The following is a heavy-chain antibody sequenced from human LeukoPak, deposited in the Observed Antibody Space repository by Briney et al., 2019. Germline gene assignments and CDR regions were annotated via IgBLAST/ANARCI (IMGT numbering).Heavy chain of an antibody. CDR1: GFAFSSYE. J-gene: IGHJ4*02. D-gene: IGHD5-12*01. V-gene: IGHV3-48*03. CDR3: ASRQSYGGSDY. CDR2: ISTSGSII. Sequence: PGGSLRLSCAASGFAFSSYEMNWVRQAPGKGLEWVSYISTSGSIIHYADSVKGRFTFSRDNAKNSVYLQMNSLRAEDTAVYYCASRQSYGGSDYWGQGTLVTVSS.